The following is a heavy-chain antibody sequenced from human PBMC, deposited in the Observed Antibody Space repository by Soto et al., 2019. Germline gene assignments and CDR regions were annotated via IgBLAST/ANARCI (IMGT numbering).Heavy chain of an antibody. V-gene: IGHV1-69*13. CDR2: IIPIFGTA. D-gene: IGHD3-22*01. CDR1: GGTFSSYA. Sequence: EASVKVSCKASGGTFSSYAISWVRQAPGQGLEWMGGIIPIFGTANYAQKFQGRVTITADESTSTAYMELSSLRSEDTAVYYCARASDYYYDSSGYSSQPFAFDIWGQGTMVTVSS. CDR3: ARASDYYYDSSGYSSQPFAFDI. J-gene: IGHJ3*02.